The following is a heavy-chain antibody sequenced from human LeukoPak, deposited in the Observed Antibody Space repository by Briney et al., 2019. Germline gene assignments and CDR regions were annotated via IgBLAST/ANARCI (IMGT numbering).Heavy chain of an antibody. CDR1: GGSISSGDYY. CDR2: IYYSGST. Sequence: SETLSLTCSVSGGSISSGDYYWNWIRQPPGKGLEWLGYIYYSGSTYYNPSLMSPVTSSVDSSKNQFSLKLTSVPAADTAVYYCARAPRGNLQGDCWGQGTLVTVSS. CDR3: ARAPRGNLQGDC. J-gene: IGHJ4*02. D-gene: IGHD3-10*01. V-gene: IGHV4-30-4*01.